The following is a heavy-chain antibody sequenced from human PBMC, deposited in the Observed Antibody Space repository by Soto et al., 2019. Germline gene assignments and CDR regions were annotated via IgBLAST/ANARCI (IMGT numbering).Heavy chain of an antibody. CDR2: IYYSGST. CDR1: GGSISSSSYY. CDR3: ARWKGGGYFDL. V-gene: IGHV4-39*01. Sequence: QLQLPESGPGLVKPSETLSLTCTVSGGSISSSSYYWGWIRQPPGKGLEWIGSIYYSGSTYYNPPLKSRVTISVDTSKNQFSLKLSSVTAADTAVYYCARWKGGGYFDLWGRGTLVTVSS. J-gene: IGHJ2*01. D-gene: IGHD1-1*01.